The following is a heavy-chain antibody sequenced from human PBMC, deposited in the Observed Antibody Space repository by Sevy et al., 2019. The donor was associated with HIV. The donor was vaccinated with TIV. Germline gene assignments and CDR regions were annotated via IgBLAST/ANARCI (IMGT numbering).Heavy chain of an antibody. CDR3: ERVAGYSSSQCGMDV. CDR1: GFTFSSYS. CDR2: ISSSSSYI. J-gene: IGHJ6*02. Sequence: GGSLRLSCAASGFTFSSYSMNWVRQAPGKGLEWVSSISSSSSYIYYADSVKGRFTISRDNAKNSLYLQMNSLRAEDTAVYYCERVAGYSSSQCGMDVWGQGTTVTVSS. D-gene: IGHD6-6*01. V-gene: IGHV3-21*01.